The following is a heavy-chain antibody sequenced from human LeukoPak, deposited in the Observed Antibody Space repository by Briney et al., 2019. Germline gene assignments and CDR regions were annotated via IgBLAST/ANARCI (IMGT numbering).Heavy chain of an antibody. CDR1: GGSISSYY. D-gene: IGHD6-13*01. V-gene: IGHV4-59*01. Sequence: SETLSLTRTVSGGSISSYYWSWIRQPPGKGLEWIGYIYYSGSTNYNPSLKSRVTISVDTSKNQFSLKLSSVTAADTAVYYCARELAAGRFDYWGQGTLVTVSS. CDR2: IYYSGST. CDR3: ARELAAGRFDY. J-gene: IGHJ4*02.